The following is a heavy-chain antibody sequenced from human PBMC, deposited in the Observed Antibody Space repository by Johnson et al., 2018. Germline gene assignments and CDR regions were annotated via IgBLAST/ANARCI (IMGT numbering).Heavy chain of an antibody. J-gene: IGHJ1*01. CDR2: VYYTGTT. CDR1: GGSISSNY. CDR3: ARHWRY. D-gene: IGHD3-3*01. Sequence: QVQLQESGPGLVKPSETXSLTCTVSGGSISSNYWVWIRQPPGKGLEWIGSVYYTGTTYYNPSLKSRVTISVDTSKNQFSLRLSSVTAADTAVYYCARHWRYWGQGTLVTVSS. V-gene: IGHV4-39*01.